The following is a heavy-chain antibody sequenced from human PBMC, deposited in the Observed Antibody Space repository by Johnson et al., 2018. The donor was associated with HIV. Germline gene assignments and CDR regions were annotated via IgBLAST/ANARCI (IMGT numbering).Heavy chain of an antibody. CDR1: GFSFDDYG. Sequence: QLVESGGGLVQPGRSLRLSCAASGFSFDDYGMHWVRQVPGKGLEWVSGISWNSGTIGYGDSVKGRFTISRDNAKNSLYLQMNSLRAEDTAVYYCAKDLGTGDDAFDIWGQGTMVTVSS. J-gene: IGHJ3*02. CDR3: AKDLGTGDDAFDI. D-gene: IGHD7-27*01. V-gene: IGHV3-9*01. CDR2: ISWNSGTI.